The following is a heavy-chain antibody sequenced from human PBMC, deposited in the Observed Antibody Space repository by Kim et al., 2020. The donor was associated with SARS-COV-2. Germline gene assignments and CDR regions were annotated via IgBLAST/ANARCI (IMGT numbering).Heavy chain of an antibody. V-gene: IGHV3-43*02. CDR1: GFTFDDYA. CDR3: AKDITGYSYGYNYYYYGMDV. CDR2: ISGDGGST. D-gene: IGHD5-18*01. Sequence: GGSLRLSCAASGFTFDDYAMHWVRQAPGKGLEWVSLISGDGGSTYYADSVKGRFTISRDNSKNSLYLQMNSLRTEDTALYYCAKDITGYSYGYNYYYYGMDVWGQGTTVTVSS. J-gene: IGHJ6*02.